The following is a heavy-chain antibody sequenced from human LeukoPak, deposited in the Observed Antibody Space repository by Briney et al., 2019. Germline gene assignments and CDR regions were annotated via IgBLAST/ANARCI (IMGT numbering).Heavy chain of an antibody. CDR1: GGSISSYS. V-gene: IGHV4-4*07. D-gene: IGHD4/OR15-4a*01. Sequence: SETLSLTCTVSGGSISSYSWSWIRLPAGKGLEWIGRMNRSGSTNYNPSLKRRVTMSLDTSKNQYSLKLNSVTAADTAVYYCARQQLKTMASFDYWGQGTLVTVSS. CDR3: ARQQLKTMASFDY. J-gene: IGHJ4*02. CDR2: MNRSGST.